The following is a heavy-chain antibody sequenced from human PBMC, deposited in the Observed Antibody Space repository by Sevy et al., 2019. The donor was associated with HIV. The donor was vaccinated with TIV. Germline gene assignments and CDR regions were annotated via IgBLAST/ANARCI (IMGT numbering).Heavy chain of an antibody. D-gene: IGHD3-22*01. CDR3: AGDPYYDSSGYYSAEYFQH. V-gene: IGHV1-18*04. CDR1: GYTFTSYG. CDR2: ISAYNGNT. Sequence: ASVKVSCKASGYTFTSYGISWVRQAPGQGLEWMGWISAYNGNTNYAQKLQGRVTMTTDTSTGTADMERRSLRSDDTAVYYCAGDPYYDSSGYYSAEYFQHWGQGTLVTVSS. J-gene: IGHJ1*01.